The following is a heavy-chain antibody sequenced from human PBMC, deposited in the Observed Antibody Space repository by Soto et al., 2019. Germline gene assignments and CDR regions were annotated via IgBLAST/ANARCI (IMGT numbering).Heavy chain of an antibody. D-gene: IGHD2-21*02. CDR2: ISYDGSNK. V-gene: IGHV3-30-3*01. Sequence: QVQLVESGGGVVQPGRSLRLSCAASGFTFSSYAMHWVRQAPGKGLEWVAVISYDGSNKYYADSVKGRFTISRDNSKNTLYLQMNSLRAEDTAVYYCARGVPCGDCSKYYYYGMDAWGQGTTVTVSS. J-gene: IGHJ6*02. CDR1: GFTFSSYA. CDR3: ARGVPCGDCSKYYYYGMDA.